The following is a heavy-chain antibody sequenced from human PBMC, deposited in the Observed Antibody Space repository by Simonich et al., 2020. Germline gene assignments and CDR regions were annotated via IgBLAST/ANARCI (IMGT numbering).Heavy chain of an antibody. CDR2: IYYSGST. J-gene: IGHJ6*02. D-gene: IGHD1-26*01. V-gene: IGHV4-59*08. Sequence: QVQLQESGPGLVKPSETLSLTCTVSGGSISSYYWSWIRQPPGKGLEWIGYIYYSGSTNYNPSRKSRVTISVDTSKNQFSLKLSSVTAADTAVYYCARSLGYYYYYYGMDVWGQGTTVTVSS. CDR1: GGSISSYY. CDR3: ARSLGYYYYYYGMDV.